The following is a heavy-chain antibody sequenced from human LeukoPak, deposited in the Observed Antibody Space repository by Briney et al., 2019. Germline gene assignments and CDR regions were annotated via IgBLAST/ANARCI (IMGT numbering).Heavy chain of an antibody. Sequence: GGSLRLSCAASGFTFSSYAMSWVRQAPGKGLEWVSAISGSGGSTYYADSVKGRFTISRDNSKNTLYLQMNSLRAEDTAVYHCTKTTYLTYYYGSGSYYYFDYWGQGTLVTVSS. CDR1: GFTFSSYA. V-gene: IGHV3-23*01. CDR2: ISGSGGST. D-gene: IGHD3-10*01. CDR3: TKTTYLTYYYGSGSYYYFDY. J-gene: IGHJ4*02.